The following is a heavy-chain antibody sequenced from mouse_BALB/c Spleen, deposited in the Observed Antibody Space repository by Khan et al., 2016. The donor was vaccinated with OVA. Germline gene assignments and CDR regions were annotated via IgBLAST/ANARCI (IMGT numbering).Heavy chain of an antibody. CDR2: IRYSGST. Sequence: EVQLQESGPGLVKPSQSLSLTCTVTGYSITSDCAWNWIRQFPGNKLEWMGYIRYSGSTSYTPSLKSRISITRDTSKNQFFLQLSSVTTEDTATYYCARRGIYYNGSSYGYYAMDYWGQGTSVTVSS. CDR1: GYSITSDCA. CDR3: ARRGIYYNGSSYGYYAMDY. V-gene: IGHV3-2*02. D-gene: IGHD1-1*01. J-gene: IGHJ4*01.